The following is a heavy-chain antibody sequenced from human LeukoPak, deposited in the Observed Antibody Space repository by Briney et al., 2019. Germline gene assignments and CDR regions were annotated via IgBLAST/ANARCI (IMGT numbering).Heavy chain of an antibody. D-gene: IGHD3-22*01. CDR2: ISPSGGIT. Sequence: GGSLRLSCAASGFTFSSHGMNWVRQVPGKGLEWVSGISPSGGITYYTDSVKGRFTISRDNSKNTVSLQMNSLRGEDTAVYYCAKDRGKGTYYYDSSGPIEAFDIWGQGTMVTVSS. CDR3: AKDRGKGTYYYDSSGPIEAFDI. CDR1: GFTFSSHG. V-gene: IGHV3-23*01. J-gene: IGHJ3*02.